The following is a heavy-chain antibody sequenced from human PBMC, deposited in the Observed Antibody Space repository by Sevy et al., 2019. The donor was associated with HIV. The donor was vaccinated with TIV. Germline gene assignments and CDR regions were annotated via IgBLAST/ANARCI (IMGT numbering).Heavy chain of an antibody. V-gene: IGHV3-21*01. J-gene: IGHJ6*02. Sequence: GGSLRLSCAASGFTFSSYSMNWVRQAPGKGLEWVSSISSSSSYIYYGDSVRGRFTISRDNAKNSLYLQMNSLRAEDTAVYYCARDRREWLPPYYYYGMDVWGQGTTVTVSS. CDR1: GFTFSSYS. CDR3: ARDRREWLPPYYYYGMDV. D-gene: IGHD3-3*01. CDR2: ISSSSSYI.